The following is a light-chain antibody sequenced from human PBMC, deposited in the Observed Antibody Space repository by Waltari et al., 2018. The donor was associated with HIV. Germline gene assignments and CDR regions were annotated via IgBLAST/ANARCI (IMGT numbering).Light chain of an antibody. CDR2: DVG. V-gene: IGLV2-14*03. CDR3: NSYTSTTTRWL. Sequence: QSALTQPASVSGSPGQSIIISCTGTSSDVGGYNYVSWYQQHPGKAPKLISFDVGNRPSWVSNRFSGSKSGNTASLTISGLQTEDEADYYCNSYTSTTTRWLFGGGTRLTVL. CDR1: SSDVGGYNY. J-gene: IGLJ3*02.